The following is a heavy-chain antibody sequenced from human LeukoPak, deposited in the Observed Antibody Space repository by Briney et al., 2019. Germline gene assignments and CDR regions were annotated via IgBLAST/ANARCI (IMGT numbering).Heavy chain of an antibody. Sequence: PSETLSLTCTVSGGSISSSSYYWVWIRQPPGKGLEWIGEINHSGSTNYNPSLKSRVTISVDTSKNQFSLKLSSVTAADTAVYYCARPVKQWLPTGGAFDIWGQGTMVTVSS. D-gene: IGHD6-19*01. CDR2: INHSGST. CDR1: GGSISSSSYY. CDR3: ARPVKQWLPTGGAFDI. J-gene: IGHJ3*02. V-gene: IGHV4-39*07.